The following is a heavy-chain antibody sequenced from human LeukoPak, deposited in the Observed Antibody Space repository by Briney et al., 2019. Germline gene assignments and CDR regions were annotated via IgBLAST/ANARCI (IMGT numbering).Heavy chain of an antibody. CDR3: ARDSLRLGELSLDY. Sequence: PGGSLRLSCAASGFTLSSNYMSWVRQAPGRGLEWGSDIYSGGSTYHADSVKGRFTISRDNSKNTLYLQMNSLRAEDTAVYYCARDSLRLGELSLDYWGQGTLVTVSS. V-gene: IGHV3-66*01. CDR1: GFTLSSNY. J-gene: IGHJ4*02. D-gene: IGHD3-16*02. CDR2: IYSGGST.